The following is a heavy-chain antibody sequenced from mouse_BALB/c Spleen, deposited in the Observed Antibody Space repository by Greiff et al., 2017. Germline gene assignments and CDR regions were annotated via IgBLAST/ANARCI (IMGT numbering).Heavy chain of an antibody. J-gene: IGHJ4*01. CDR1: GFTFSSYA. CDR3: ARFYYGYVRAMDY. Sequence: EVKVVESGGGLVKPGGSLKLSCAASGFTFSSYAMSWVRQTPEKRLEWVASISSGGSTYYPDSVKGRFTISRDNARNILYLQMSSLRSEDTAMYYCARFYYGYVRAMDYWGQGTSVTVSS. V-gene: IGHV5-6-5*01. D-gene: IGHD1-2*01. CDR2: ISSGGST.